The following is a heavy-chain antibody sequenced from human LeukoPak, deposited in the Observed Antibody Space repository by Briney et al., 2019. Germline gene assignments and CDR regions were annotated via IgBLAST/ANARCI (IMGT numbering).Heavy chain of an antibody. V-gene: IGHV3-23*01. CDR1: GFTFSNFA. D-gene: IGHD6-13*01. J-gene: IGHJ4*02. CDR3: TREAAAGIDY. Sequence: QPGGSLRLSCAASGFTFSNFAMTWVRQAPGKGLEWVSVISAGGGVTGYADSVKGRFTISRDNSKNTLYLQMNSLRAEDTAVYFCTREAAAGIDYRGQGTLVTVSS. CDR2: ISAGGGVT.